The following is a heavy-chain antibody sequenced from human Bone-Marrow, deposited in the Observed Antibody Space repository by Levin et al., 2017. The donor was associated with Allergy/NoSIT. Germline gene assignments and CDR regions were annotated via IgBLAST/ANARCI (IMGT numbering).Heavy chain of an antibody. CDR3: TKARDIVATASDY. D-gene: IGHD5-12*01. Sequence: GESLKISCAGSGFIFSSHAMSWVRQAPGKRPECISAMSGSGEIKYYADSVKGRFTFSRDISKKMLYLEMNSLRAEDTAMYYCTKARDIVATASDYWGQGTLVTVAS. CDR2: MSGSGEIK. V-gene: IGHV3-23*01. J-gene: IGHJ4*02. CDR1: GFIFSSHA.